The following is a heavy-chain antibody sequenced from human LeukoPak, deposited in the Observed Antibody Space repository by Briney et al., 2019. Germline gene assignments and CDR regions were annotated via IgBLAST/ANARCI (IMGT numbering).Heavy chain of an antibody. Sequence: GASVKVSCKASGYTFTSYDINWVRQATGQGLEWMGWMNPNSGNTGYAQKFQGRVTITRNTSISTAYMELSSLRSEDTAVYYCARVLTDSYGSFYYYYYMDVWGKGTTVTVSS. V-gene: IGHV1-8*03. CDR3: ARVLTDSYGSFYYYYYMDV. J-gene: IGHJ6*03. CDR2: MNPNSGNT. CDR1: GYTFTSYD. D-gene: IGHD5-18*01.